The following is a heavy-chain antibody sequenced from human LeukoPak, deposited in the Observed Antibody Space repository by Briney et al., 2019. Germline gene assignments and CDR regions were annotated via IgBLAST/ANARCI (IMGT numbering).Heavy chain of an antibody. V-gene: IGHV3-74*01. D-gene: IGHD3-10*01. CDR2: IKGDGIST. Sequence: SGGSLRLSCAASGFDFSSNWMHWVRHAPGQGLVWVSRIKGDGISTNYADSVKGRFTVSRDNSKNTVYLQMNSMRAEDTAVYYCARGMYGYGSDWGQGTLVTVSS. J-gene: IGHJ4*02. CDR3: ARGMYGYGSD. CDR1: GFDFSSNW.